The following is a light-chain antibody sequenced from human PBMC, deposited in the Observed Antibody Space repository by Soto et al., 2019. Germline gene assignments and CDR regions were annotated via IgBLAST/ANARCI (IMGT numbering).Light chain of an antibody. CDR1: QSVTSRY. CDR2: GIS. J-gene: IGKJ4*01. V-gene: IGKV3D-20*02. CDR3: QQRSNWLT. Sequence: ENVLTQSPGTLSLSPGEGATLSCRATQSVTSRYFAWYQQKPGQAPRLLIYGISSRATDIPDRFSGSGSGTDYTLTISSLEPEDFAVYYCQQRSNWLTFGGGTKV.